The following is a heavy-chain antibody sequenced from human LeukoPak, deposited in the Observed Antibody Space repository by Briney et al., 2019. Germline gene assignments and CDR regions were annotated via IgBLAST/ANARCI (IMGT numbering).Heavy chain of an antibody. CDR1: GFTFSAYA. CDR3: ARDTYYYDSSPYTFDY. J-gene: IGHJ4*02. Sequence: GGSLRLSCTASGFTFSAYAMMWVRQAPGKGPEWVSAIRGGGGSAFYADSVKGRFTISRDNSKYTLFLQMNSLRAEDTAVYYCARDTYYYDSSPYTFDYWGQGTLVTVSS. V-gene: IGHV3-23*01. CDR2: IRGGGGSA. D-gene: IGHD3-22*01.